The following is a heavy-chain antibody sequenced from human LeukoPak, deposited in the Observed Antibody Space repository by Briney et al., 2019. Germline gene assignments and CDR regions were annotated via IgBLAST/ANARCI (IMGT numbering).Heavy chain of an antibody. D-gene: IGHD4-17*01. CDR3: ARTGSAVTMLYPFDH. J-gene: IGHJ4*02. CDR1: GGSISSYY. Sequence: SETLSLTCTVSGGSISSYYWSWIRQPPGKGLEWIGYIYYSGSTNYNPSLKSRVSISVDTSKNQFSLKLSSVTAADTAVYYCARTGSAVTMLYPFDHWGQGTLVTVSS. V-gene: IGHV4-59*01. CDR2: IYYSGST.